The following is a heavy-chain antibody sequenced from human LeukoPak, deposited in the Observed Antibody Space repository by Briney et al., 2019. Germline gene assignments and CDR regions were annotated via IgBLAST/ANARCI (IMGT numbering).Heavy chain of an antibody. CDR2: ISTYDGNT. J-gene: IGHJ4*02. D-gene: IGHD6-6*01. Sequence: ASVKVSCKSSGYTFTTYGINWVRQAPGQGLEWMGWISTYDGNTYYAQMLQGRVSMTRDTSTSTAYMELKSLRSDDTAIYYCVRDGGRSIAARPGFDYWGQGTLVTVSS. CDR3: VRDGGRSIAARPGFDY. CDR1: GYTFTTYG. V-gene: IGHV1-18*01.